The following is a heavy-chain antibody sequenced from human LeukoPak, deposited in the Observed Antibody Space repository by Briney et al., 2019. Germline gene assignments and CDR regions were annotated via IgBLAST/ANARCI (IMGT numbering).Heavy chain of an antibody. Sequence: GSVKVSCKASGYTLTGYYMHWVRQAPGQGLEWMGWINPNSGGTNYAQKFQGRVAMTRDTSISTAYMELSRLRSDDTAVYYCARGYYYDSSGYSVFDYWGQGTLVTVSS. V-gene: IGHV1-2*02. CDR2: INPNSGGT. CDR1: GYTLTGYY. CDR3: ARGYYYDSSGYSVFDY. J-gene: IGHJ4*02. D-gene: IGHD3-22*01.